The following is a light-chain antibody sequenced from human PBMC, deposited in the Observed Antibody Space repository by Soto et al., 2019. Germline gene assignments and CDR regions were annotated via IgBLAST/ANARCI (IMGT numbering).Light chain of an antibody. CDR2: DAS. CDR3: QQRSNWLYT. J-gene: IGKJ2*01. Sequence: EIVLTQSLATLSLSPGERATLSCRASPSISTYLAWYQQKPGQAPRLLIFDASNRATGIPARFGDSGSGTDFTLTISSLEPEDFEVYYCQQRSNWLYTFGQGTKLEIK. V-gene: IGKV3-11*01. CDR1: PSISTY.